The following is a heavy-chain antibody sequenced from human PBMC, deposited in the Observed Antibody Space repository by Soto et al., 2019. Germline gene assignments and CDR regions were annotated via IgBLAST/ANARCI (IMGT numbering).Heavy chain of an antibody. CDR1: GFTFNSYA. CDR3: AKESGPRREFDY. D-gene: IGHD3-10*01. V-gene: IGHV3-30*04. CDR2: ISSDARTK. Sequence: QVQLVEAGGGVVQPGRSLSLSCAASGFTFNSYAIHWVRRAPGKGLEWVAGISSDARTKNYADSVKGRFTISRDDSRSTLYLQMNSLRDEDTAVYYCAKESGPRREFDYWGQGTLVTVSS. J-gene: IGHJ4*02.